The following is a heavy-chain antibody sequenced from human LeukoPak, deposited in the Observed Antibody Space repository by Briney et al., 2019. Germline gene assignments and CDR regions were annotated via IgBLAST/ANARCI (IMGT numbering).Heavy chain of an antibody. Sequence: GGSLRLSCAASGFTFSSYAMSWVRQAPGKGLEWVSGISWNSGSIDYADSVKGRFTISRDNAKNSLYLQMNSLRVEDTAFYYCAKDNRRHYTSGPNPDSLHWGQGALVTVSS. CDR3: AKDNRRHYTSGPNPDSLH. D-gene: IGHD6-19*01. CDR1: GFTFSSYA. J-gene: IGHJ4*02. V-gene: IGHV3-9*01. CDR2: ISWNSGSI.